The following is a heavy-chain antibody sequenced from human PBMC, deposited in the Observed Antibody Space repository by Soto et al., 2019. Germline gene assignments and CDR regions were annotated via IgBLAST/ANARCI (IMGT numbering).Heavy chain of an antibody. J-gene: IGHJ6*01. CDR3: ARELEDYYDFWSGSPSLSISYYYYGMDV. CDR2: ISYDGSNK. D-gene: IGHD3-3*01. V-gene: IGHV3-30-3*01. Sequence: GGSLRLSCAASGFTFSSYAMHWVRQAPGKGLEWVAVISYDGSNKYYADSVKGRFTISRDNSKNTLYLQMNSLRAEDTAVYYCARELEDYYDFWSGSPSLSISYYYYGMDVWGQGTTVTVSS. CDR1: GFTFSSYA.